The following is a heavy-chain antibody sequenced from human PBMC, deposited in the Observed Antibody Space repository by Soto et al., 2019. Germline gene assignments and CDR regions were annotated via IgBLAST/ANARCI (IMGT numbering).Heavy chain of an antibody. V-gene: IGHV3-21*01. Sequence: GGSLRLSCAASGFTFSSYSMNWVRQAPGKGLEWVSSISSSSSYIYYADSVKGRFTISRDNAKNSLYLQMNSLRAEDTAVYYCARIYGSGSFHFDYWGQGTLVTVSS. D-gene: IGHD1-26*01. CDR3: ARIYGSGSFHFDY. CDR2: ISSSSSYI. CDR1: GFTFSSYS. J-gene: IGHJ4*02.